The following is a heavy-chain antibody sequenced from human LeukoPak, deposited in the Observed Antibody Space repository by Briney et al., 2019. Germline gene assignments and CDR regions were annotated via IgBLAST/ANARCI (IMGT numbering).Heavy chain of an antibody. CDR2: IYYSGST. CDR1: GGSISSTSYY. CDR3: AKAGVRYFDSSGLYAFDF. J-gene: IGHJ3*01. D-gene: IGHD3-22*01. Sequence: SETLSLTCAVSGGSISSTSYYWAWVRQPPGTGLEWIGTIYYSGSTYHNPSLKSRVTMSVDTSRNQFSLKLSSVDAADTAVYYCAKAGVRYFDSSGLYAFDFWGQGTTVTVSS. V-gene: IGHV4-39*01.